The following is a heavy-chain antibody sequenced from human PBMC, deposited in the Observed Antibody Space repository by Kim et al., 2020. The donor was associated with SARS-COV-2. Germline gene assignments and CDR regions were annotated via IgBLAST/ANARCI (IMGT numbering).Heavy chain of an antibody. CDR2: ISYDGSNK. J-gene: IGHJ3*02. CDR3: AKDFDWTLPGIAVAGTSVNAFDI. Sequence: LSLTCAASGFTFSSYGMHWVRQAPGKGLEWVAVISYDGSNKYYADSVKGRFTISRDNSKNTLYLQMNSLRAEDTAVYYCAKDFDWTLPGIAVAGTSVNAFDIWGQGTMVTVSS. V-gene: IGHV3-30*18. CDR1: GFTFSSYG. D-gene: IGHD6-19*01.